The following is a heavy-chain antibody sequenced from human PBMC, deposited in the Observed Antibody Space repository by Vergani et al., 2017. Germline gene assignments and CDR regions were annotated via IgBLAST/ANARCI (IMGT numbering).Heavy chain of an antibody. CDR1: GSTVSGNY. D-gene: IGHD3-10*01. CDR2: IYSGDER. Sequence: ELQLVESGGGLVKPGGSLRLSCAASGSTVSGNYMTWVRQAPGKGQEWVSHIYSGDERYYADSVKGLVTISRVTSKNTLHLQINNRRVEDTAVYYCARGNYFGSGTYVDPLGQGTLVTVSS. J-gene: IGHJ5*02. V-gene: IGHV3-66*02. CDR3: ARGNYFGSGTYVDP.